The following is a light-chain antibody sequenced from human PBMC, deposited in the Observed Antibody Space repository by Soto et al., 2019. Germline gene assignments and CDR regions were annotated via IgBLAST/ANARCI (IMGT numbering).Light chain of an antibody. CDR3: SSYTSSSTPYV. CDR1: SSDVAAYNY. Sequence: QSVLTQPRSVSGSPGQSVTISCTGTSSDVAAYNYVSWYQQHPGKAPKLLICDVSRRPSGVPNRFSGSKSGNTASLTISGLQAEDEADYYCSSYTSSSTPYVFGTGTKVTVL. J-gene: IGLJ1*01. V-gene: IGLV2-11*01. CDR2: DVS.